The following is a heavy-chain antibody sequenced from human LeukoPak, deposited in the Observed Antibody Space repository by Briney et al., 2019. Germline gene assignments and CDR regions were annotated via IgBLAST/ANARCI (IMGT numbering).Heavy chain of an antibody. Sequence: GGSLRLSCAASGFTFSSYEMNWVRQAPGKGLEGVAYISSSGSTIYYAGSLKGRFTIHIDSAKHSLTVHMNSLRAEDPAVYYFAELGITMIGGVWGKGATVTISS. J-gene: IGHJ6*04. V-gene: IGHV3-48*03. CDR3: AELGITMIGGV. CDR2: ISSSGSTI. D-gene: IGHD3-10*02. CDR1: GFTFSSYE.